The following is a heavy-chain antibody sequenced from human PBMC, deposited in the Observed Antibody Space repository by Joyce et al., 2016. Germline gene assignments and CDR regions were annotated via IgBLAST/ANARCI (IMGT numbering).Heavy chain of an antibody. D-gene: IGHD7-27*01. Sequence: QVQLVQSGAEVKKPGASVTVSSKASGYTFTNFDINWVRQAPGKGLEWLGEKTPNSGNTGYAQNFQGRVTMTRDTSRSAADMELSSLRSEDTAVYFCARNRYGTGDFDFWGRGSPGHRLL. CDR2: KTPNSGNT. V-gene: IGHV1-8*01. J-gene: IGHJ4*02. CDR1: GYTFTNFD. CDR3: ARNRYGTGDFDF.